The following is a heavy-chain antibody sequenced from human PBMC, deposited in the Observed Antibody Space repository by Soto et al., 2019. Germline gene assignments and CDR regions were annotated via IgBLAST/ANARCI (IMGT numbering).Heavy chain of an antibody. CDR2: IGTAGDT. Sequence: GRPLRLSYTAAEVTFSSYDMRWVIKATGKGLEWVSAIGTAGDTYYPGSVRGRFTISRENAKNSLYLQMNSLRAGDTAVYYCARSPPGGYHYYYGMDVWGQGTTVTVSS. J-gene: IGHJ6*02. CDR3: ARSPPGGYHYYYGMDV. CDR1: EVTFSSYD. V-gene: IGHV3-13*04. D-gene: IGHD3-22*01.